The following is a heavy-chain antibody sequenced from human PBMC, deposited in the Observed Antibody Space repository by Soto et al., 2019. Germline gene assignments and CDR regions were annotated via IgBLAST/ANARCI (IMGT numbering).Heavy chain of an antibody. V-gene: IGHV1-18*01. CDR3: ARGGYDILTGYYSNYYFDY. J-gene: IGHJ4*02. D-gene: IGHD3-9*01. CDR1: GYTFTSYG. CDR2: ISAYNGNT. Sequence: QVQLVQSGAEVKKPGASVKVSCKASGYTFTSYGISWVRQAPGQGLEWMGWISAYNGNTNYAQKVQGRVHMTTDTSTSTAYMELRSLRSDDTAVYYCARGGYDILTGYYSNYYFDYWGQGTLVTVSS.